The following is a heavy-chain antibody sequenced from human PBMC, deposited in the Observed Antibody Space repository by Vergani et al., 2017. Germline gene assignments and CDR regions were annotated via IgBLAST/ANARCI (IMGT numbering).Heavy chain of an antibody. CDR2: IYWDDDK. V-gene: IGHV2-5*02. CDR3: AHSPGRAAAGTHWYFDL. J-gene: IGHJ2*01. D-gene: IGHD6-13*01. Sequence: QITLKESGPTLVKPTQTLTLTCTFSGFSLSTSGVGVGWIRQPPGKALEWLALIYWDDDKRYSPSLKSRLTITKDTSKNQVVLTMTNMDPVDTATYYCAHSPGRAAAGTHWYFDLWGRGTLVTVSS. CDR1: GFSLSTSGVG.